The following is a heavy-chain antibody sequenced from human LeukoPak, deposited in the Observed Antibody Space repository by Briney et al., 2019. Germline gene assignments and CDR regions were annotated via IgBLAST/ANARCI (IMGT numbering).Heavy chain of an antibody. CDR3: ARDRSYYFDY. Sequence: SETLSLTCTVSGGSISSDYCSWIRQPPGKGLEWNGYIYYSGSTNYNPPLKSQVTISEVTSNNQFSLKLSSVTAADRAVYYCARDRSYYFDYWGQGTLVTVSS. CDR2: IYYSGST. V-gene: IGHV4-59*01. CDR1: GGSISSDY. J-gene: IGHJ4*02.